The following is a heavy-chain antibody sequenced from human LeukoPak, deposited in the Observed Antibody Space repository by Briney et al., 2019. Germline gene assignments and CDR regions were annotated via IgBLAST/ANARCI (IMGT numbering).Heavy chain of an antibody. D-gene: IGHD3-22*01. Sequence: ASVKVSCKASGYTFTSYGISWVRQAPGQGLEWMGWISAYNGNTNYAQKLQGRVTVTTDTSTSTAYMELRSLRSDDTAVYYCARDLGDDSSGYSDYWGQGTLVTVSS. CDR1: GYTFTSYG. V-gene: IGHV1-18*01. CDR3: ARDLGDDSSGYSDY. CDR2: ISAYNGNT. J-gene: IGHJ4*02.